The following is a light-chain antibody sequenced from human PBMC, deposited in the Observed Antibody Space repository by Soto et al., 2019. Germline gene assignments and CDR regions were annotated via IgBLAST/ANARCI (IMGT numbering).Light chain of an antibody. J-gene: IGKJ2*01. V-gene: IGKV3-20*01. CDR2: GAS. CDR3: QQYGRSPMFT. Sequence: EIVLTQSPGTLSLSPGERATLSCRAIQSVSSNYLAWYQQKPGQAPRLLIYGASRGAAGIPDRFTGSGSGTDFTLTINRLESEDFAVYFCQQYGRSPMFTFGQGTKLEIK. CDR1: QSVSSNY.